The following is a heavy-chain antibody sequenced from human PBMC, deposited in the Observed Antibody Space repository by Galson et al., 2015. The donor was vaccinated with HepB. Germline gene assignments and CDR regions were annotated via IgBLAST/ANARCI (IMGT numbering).Heavy chain of an antibody. V-gene: IGHV3-53*01. CDR3: AREDDAFDI. CDR1: GFPVRNHY. Sequence: SLRLSCAISGFPVRNHYMSWVRQAPGKGLEWVSIIHSAGSTYYADSVKGRFTISRDYSKNTVFLQMNSLRAEDTAMYYCAREDDAFDIWGQGTMVTASS. CDR2: IHSAGST. J-gene: IGHJ3*02.